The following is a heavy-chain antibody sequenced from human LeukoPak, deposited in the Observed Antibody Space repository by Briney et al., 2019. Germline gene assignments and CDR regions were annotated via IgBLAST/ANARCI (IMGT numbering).Heavy chain of an antibody. V-gene: IGHV3-21*01. CDR2: ISSSSSLI. Sequence: GGSLRLSCAASGFTFSYYSMNWVRQAPGRGLEWVSCISSSSSLIFYSESVRGRFTISRDNAKNLLYLHMNSLRVEDTAVYYCAKVDRGDYSSSPVPYYNYYMNVWGKGTTVTVSS. CDR1: GFTFSYYS. CDR3: AKVDRGDYSSSPVPYYNYYMNV. J-gene: IGHJ6*03. D-gene: IGHD6-13*01.